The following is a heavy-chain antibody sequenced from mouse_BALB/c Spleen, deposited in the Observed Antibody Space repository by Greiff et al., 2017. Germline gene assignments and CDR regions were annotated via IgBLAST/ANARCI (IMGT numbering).Heavy chain of an antibody. CDR1: GFSFSSYS. Sequence: VQLVESGPGLVAPSQSLSITCTVSGFSFSSYSVHWVRQPPGKGLEWLGMIWGGGSTDYNSALKSRLSISKDNSKSQVFLKMNSLQTDDTAMYYCARGENGRSAMDYWGQGTSVTVSA. V-gene: IGHV2-6-4*01. D-gene: IGHD1-3*01. CDR2: IWGGGST. CDR3: ARGENGRSAMDY. J-gene: IGHJ4*01.